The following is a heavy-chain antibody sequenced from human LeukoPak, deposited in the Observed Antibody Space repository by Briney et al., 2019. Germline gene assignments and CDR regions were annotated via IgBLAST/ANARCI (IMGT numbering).Heavy chain of an antibody. V-gene: IGHV1-8*03. CDR2: MNPNSGNT. Sequence: ASVKASCKASGYTFTSYDINWVRQATGQGLEWMGWMNPNSGNTGYAQKFQGRVTITRNTSISTAYMELSSLRSEDTAVYYCARSYYDFWSGSLNWFDPWGQGTLVTVSS. D-gene: IGHD3-3*01. CDR3: ARSYYDFWSGSLNWFDP. J-gene: IGHJ5*02. CDR1: GYTFTSYD.